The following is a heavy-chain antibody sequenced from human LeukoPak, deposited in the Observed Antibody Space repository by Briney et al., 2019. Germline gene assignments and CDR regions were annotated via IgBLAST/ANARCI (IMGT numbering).Heavy chain of an antibody. J-gene: IGHJ5*02. CDR1: GGTFSSYA. D-gene: IGHD2-8*01. Sequence: ASAKVSCKASGGTFSSYAISWVRQAPGQGLERMGRINPNSGGTNYAQKFQGRVTMTRDTSISTAYMELSRLRSDDTAVYYCARSIQDIVLMVYGKGHNWFDPWGQGTLVTVSS. V-gene: IGHV1-2*06. CDR3: ARSIQDIVLMVYGKGHNWFDP. CDR2: INPNSGGT.